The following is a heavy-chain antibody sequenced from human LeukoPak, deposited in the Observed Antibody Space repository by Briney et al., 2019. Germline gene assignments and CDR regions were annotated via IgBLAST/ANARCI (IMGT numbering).Heavy chain of an antibody. CDR3: AKTAGIAAAADFDY. CDR2: ISGGSSGST. V-gene: IGHV3-23*01. D-gene: IGHD6-13*01. CDR1: GFTFSDYA. Sequence: GGSLRLSCAASGFTFSDYAMSWVRQAPGKGLEWLSVISGGSSGSTYYADSVKGRFTISRDNSKNTLYLQMNSLRAEDTAVYYCAKTAGIAAAADFDYWGQGTLVTVSS. J-gene: IGHJ4*02.